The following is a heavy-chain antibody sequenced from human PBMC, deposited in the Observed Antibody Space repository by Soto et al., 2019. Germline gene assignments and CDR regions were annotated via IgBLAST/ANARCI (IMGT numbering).Heavy chain of an antibody. CDR1: GYTFTSYA. CDR2: INAGNGNT. Sequence: ASVKVSCKASGYTFTSYAMHWVRQAPGQRLEWMGWINAGNGNTKYSQKFQGRVTITRDTSASTAYMELSSLRSVDTAVYYCAGDRDSSGWSKYVQHWRQATLVTFSS. J-gene: IGHJ1*01. V-gene: IGHV1-3*01. D-gene: IGHD6-19*01. CDR3: AGDRDSSGWSKYVQH.